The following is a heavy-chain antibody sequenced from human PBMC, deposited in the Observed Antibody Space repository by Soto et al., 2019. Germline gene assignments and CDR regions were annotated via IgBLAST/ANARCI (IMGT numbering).Heavy chain of an antibody. V-gene: IGHV4-39*01. J-gene: IGHJ4*02. CDR2: IYYSGST. D-gene: IGHD5-12*01. Sequence: SETLSLTCTVSGGSISSSSYYWGWIRQPPGKGLEWIGSIYYSGSTYYNPSLKSRVTISVDTSKNPFSLKLGSVTAADTAVYYCARVVATILDYWGQGTLVTVSS. CDR3: ARVVATILDY. CDR1: GGSISSSSYY.